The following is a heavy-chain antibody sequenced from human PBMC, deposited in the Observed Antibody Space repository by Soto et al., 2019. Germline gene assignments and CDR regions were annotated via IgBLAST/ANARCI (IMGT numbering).Heavy chain of an antibody. V-gene: IGHV4-31*03. J-gene: IGHJ4*02. CDR2: IYYSGST. Sequence: SETLSLTCTVSGGSISSGGYYWSWIRQHPGKGLEWIGYIYYSGSTYYNPSLKSRVTISVDTSKNQFSLKLSSVTAADTAVYYCARDMAGGSGYYDYWGQGTLVTVSS. CDR1: GGSISSGGYY. CDR3: ARDMAGGSGYYDY. D-gene: IGHD3-3*01.